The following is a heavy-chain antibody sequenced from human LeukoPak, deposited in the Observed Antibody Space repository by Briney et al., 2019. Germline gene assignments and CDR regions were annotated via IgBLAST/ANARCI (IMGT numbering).Heavy chain of an antibody. V-gene: IGHV3-20*04. CDR3: ARDVRVYSSSSPPGY. CDR2: ISWNGGST. CDR1: GFTFDDYG. D-gene: IGHD6-6*01. Sequence: GGSLRLSCAASGFTFDDYGVSWVRQAPGKGLEWVSGISWNGGSTGYADSVKGRFTISRDNAKNSLYLQMNSLRAEDTALYYCARDVRVYSSSSPPGYWGQGTLVTVSS. J-gene: IGHJ4*02.